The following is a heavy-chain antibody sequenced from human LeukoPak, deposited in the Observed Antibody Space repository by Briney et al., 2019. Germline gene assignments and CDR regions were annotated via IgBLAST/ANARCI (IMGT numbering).Heavy chain of an antibody. Sequence: GGSLRLSCAASGFAFDDYAMHWVRQAPGKGLEWVSGISWNSGSIGYADSVKGRFTISRDNAKNSLYLQMNSLRAEDTALYYCAKNLNYYDSSGYPGPFDIWGLGTMVTVSS. CDR2: ISWNSGSI. CDR3: AKNLNYYDSSGYPGPFDI. D-gene: IGHD3-22*01. J-gene: IGHJ3*02. V-gene: IGHV3-9*01. CDR1: GFAFDDYA.